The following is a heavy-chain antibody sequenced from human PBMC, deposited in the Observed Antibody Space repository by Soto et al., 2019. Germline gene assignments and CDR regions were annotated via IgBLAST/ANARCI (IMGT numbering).Heavy chain of an antibody. D-gene: IGHD5-18*01. CDR2: INAGNGNT. V-gene: IGHV1-3*01. CDR1: GYTFTSYA. CDR3: ARDGYSYGSHAFDI. Sequence: GASVKVSCKASGYTFTSYAMHWVRQAPGQRPEWMGWINAGNGNTKYSQKFQGRVTITRDTSASTAYMELSSLRSEDTAVYYCARDGYSYGSHAFDIWGQGTMVTVSS. J-gene: IGHJ3*02.